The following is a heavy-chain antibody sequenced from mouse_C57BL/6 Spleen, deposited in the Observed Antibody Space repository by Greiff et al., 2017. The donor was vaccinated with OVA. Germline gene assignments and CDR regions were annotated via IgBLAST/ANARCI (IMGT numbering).Heavy chain of an antibody. V-gene: IGHV1-15*01. CDR3: TVAWFAY. J-gene: IGHJ3*01. CDR2: IDPETGGT. Sequence: VQLQQSGAELVGPGASVTLSCKASGYTFTDYEMHWVKQTPVHGLEWIGAIDPETGGTAYNQKFKGKAILTADKSSSTGYMELRSLTSEDSAVYYCTVAWFAYWGQGTLVTVSA. CDR1: GYTFTDYE.